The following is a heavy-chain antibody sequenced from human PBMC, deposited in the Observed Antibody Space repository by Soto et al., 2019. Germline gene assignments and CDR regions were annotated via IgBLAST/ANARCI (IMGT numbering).Heavy chain of an antibody. Sequence: QVQLQQWGAGLLKPSETLSLTCAVYGGSFSGYYWSWIRQPPGKGLEWIGEINHSGSTNYNPSLKTRVTISVDTSKNQFSLKLSSVTAADTAVYYCARRRVRGVIAYWGQGTLVTVSS. CDR1: GGSFSGYY. CDR3: ARRRVRGVIAY. J-gene: IGHJ4*02. CDR2: INHSGST. V-gene: IGHV4-34*01. D-gene: IGHD3-10*01.